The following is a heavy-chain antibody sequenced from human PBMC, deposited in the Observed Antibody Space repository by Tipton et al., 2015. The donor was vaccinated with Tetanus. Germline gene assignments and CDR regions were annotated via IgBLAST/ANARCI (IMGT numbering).Heavy chain of an antibody. CDR3: ARAVRGRDVFDV. V-gene: IGHV3-9*01. J-gene: IGHJ3*01. D-gene: IGHD3-10*01. CDR2: VSGAGGSK. CDR1: GFTFNDFA. Sequence: SLRLSYVGSGFTFNDFAIHWVRQVSGKGLEWVSAVSGAGGSKVYADSVKGRFTISRDNANNSLYLQMSSLRPEDTALYYCARAVRGRDVFDVWGQGTVVTVSS.